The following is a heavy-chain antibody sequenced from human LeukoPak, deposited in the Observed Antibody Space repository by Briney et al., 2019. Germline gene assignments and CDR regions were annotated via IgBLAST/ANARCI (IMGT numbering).Heavy chain of an antibody. CDR2: INHSGST. V-gene: IGHV4-34*01. CDR3: AREKGYSSSWPLDY. J-gene: IGHJ4*02. CDR1: GGSFSGYY. Sequence: PSETLSLTCAVYGGSFSGYYWSWIRQPPGKGLEWIGEINHSGSTNYNPSLKSRVTTSVDTSKNQFSLKLSSVTAADTAVYYCAREKGYSSSWPLDYWGQGTLVTVSS. D-gene: IGHD6-13*01.